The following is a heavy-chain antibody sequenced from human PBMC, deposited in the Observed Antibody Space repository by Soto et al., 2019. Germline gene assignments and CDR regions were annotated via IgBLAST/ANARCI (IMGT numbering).Heavy chain of an antibody. CDR3: ASQGYCFRGTCYSNY. Sequence: GGSLRLSCAASGFTFSSYAMSWVRQAPGKGLEWVSAISGSGGSTYYADSVKGRFTISRDNSKNTLYLQMNSLRAEDTAVYYCASQGYCFRGTCYSNYWGQGTLVTVSS. J-gene: IGHJ4*02. CDR1: GFTFSSYA. CDR2: ISGSGGST. D-gene: IGHD2-15*01. V-gene: IGHV3-23*01.